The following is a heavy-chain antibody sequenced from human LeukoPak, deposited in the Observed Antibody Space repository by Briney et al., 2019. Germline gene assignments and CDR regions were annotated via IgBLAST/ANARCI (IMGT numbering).Heavy chain of an antibody. V-gene: IGHV1-3*03. D-gene: IGHD6-13*01. CDR2: INAGNGNT. J-gene: IGHJ3*02. Sequence: ASVKVSCKASGYTFTSYGISWVRQAPGQGLEWMGWINAGNGNTKYSQEFQGRVTITRDTSASTAYMELSSLRSEDIAVYYCAREYGVAAAFGAFDIWGQGTMVTVSS. CDR3: AREYGVAAAFGAFDI. CDR1: GYTFTSYG.